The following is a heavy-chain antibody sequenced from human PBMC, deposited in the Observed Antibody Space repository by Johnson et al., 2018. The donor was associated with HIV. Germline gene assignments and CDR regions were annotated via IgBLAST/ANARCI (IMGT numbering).Heavy chain of an antibody. CDR2: IYSGGST. J-gene: IGHJ3*02. D-gene: IGHD1-1*01. CDR1: GFTVSSNY. CDR3: AREELEPDVFDI. Sequence: VQLVASGGGLIQPGGSLRLSCAASGFTVSSNYMSWVRQAPGKGLEWVSVIYSGGSTYYADSVKGRFNISRDNSKNTLYLQMHSLRIEDTAVYYCAREELEPDVFDIWGQGTMVTVSS. V-gene: IGHV3-66*03.